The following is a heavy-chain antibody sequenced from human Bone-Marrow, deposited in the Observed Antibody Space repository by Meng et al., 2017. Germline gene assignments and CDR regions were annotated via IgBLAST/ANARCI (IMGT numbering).Heavy chain of an antibody. CDR2: MSYSGIT. J-gene: IGHJ4*02. V-gene: IGHV4-39*01. CDR3: ARRRGGSGRDC. Sequence: QPQLQESGPGLVKPSETLSLTCSVSGDSISSSDSYWGWIRQSPGKGLEWIVSMSYSGITYYNPSLKSRVTMSIDTSKNQLSLRLNSVSATDTAIYYCARRRGGSGRDCWGQGTLVTVSS. CDR1: GDSISSSDSY. D-gene: IGHD3-10*01.